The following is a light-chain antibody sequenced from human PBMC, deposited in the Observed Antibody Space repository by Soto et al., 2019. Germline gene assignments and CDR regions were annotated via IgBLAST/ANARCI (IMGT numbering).Light chain of an antibody. CDR1: TGAVTSGYY. Sequence: QAVVTQEPSLTVSPGGTVTLTCASSTGAVTSGYYPNWFQQKPGQPPRALIYSTSNKRSWTPARCSGSLLGGNAALTLSGVQPEAEAEYYCLLYYGGAQVFGGGTKLTVL. CDR2: STS. V-gene: IGLV7-43*01. J-gene: IGLJ2*01. CDR3: LLYYGGAQV.